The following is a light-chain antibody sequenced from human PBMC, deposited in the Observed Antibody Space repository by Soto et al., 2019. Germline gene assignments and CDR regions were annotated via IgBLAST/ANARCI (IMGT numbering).Light chain of an antibody. V-gene: IGKV1-9*01. Sequence: DIQLTQSTSFLSASVGDRVTITCRDSQGISSYLAWYQKKPGKPPKLLIYVVSTLQSGVPSRFSGSGSGTEFTITISSLLPADFATYYCQQLNSYPISFGQGTRLEI. CDR2: VVS. J-gene: IGKJ5*01. CDR3: QQLNSYPIS. CDR1: QGISSY.